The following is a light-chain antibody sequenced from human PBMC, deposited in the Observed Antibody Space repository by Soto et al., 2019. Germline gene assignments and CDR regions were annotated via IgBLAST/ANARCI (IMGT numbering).Light chain of an antibody. Sequence: EIVLTQSPGTLSLSAGERVTLSCRASQSVTGNNLAWYQQKPGQSPRLLMYGSYSRATGVPDRFTGSGSGTDFSLTISRLEPEDFAVYYCQYYGDSLSITFGQGTRLEI. CDR1: QSVTGNN. CDR3: QYYGDSLSIT. V-gene: IGKV3-20*01. J-gene: IGKJ5*01. CDR2: GSY.